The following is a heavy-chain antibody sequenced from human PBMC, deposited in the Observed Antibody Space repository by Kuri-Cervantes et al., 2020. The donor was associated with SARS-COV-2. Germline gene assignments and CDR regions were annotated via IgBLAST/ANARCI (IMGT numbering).Heavy chain of an antibody. D-gene: IGHD3-16*01. Sequence: GGSLRLSCAASGFIFSGSALHWVRQASGRGLEWVGRSRSKANSYATAYAASVKGRFTISRDDSKNTAYLQMNSLKTEDTAVYYCTMGDWFDPWGQGTLVTVSS. J-gene: IGHJ5*02. CDR3: TMGDWFDP. CDR2: SRSKANSYAT. V-gene: IGHV3-73*01. CDR1: GFIFSGSA.